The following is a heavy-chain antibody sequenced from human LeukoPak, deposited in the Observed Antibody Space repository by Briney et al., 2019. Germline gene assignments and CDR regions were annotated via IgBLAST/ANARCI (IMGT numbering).Heavy chain of an antibody. CDR2: ISISGDYT. CDR3: AKRVMAQYFMDV. Sequence: GGSLRLSCAASGFTFSSYAMSWVRQTPGKGLEWVSSISISGDYTYYADSVKGRFTISRDNSKNTLYLQMNSLRVEDTAIYYCAKRVMAQYFMDVWGKGTTVTVSS. V-gene: IGHV3-23*01. CDR1: GFTFSSYA. J-gene: IGHJ6*04. D-gene: IGHD3-16*01.